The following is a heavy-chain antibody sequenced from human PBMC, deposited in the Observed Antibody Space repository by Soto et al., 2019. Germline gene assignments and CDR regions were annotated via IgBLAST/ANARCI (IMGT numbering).Heavy chain of an antibody. V-gene: IGHV4-30-4*01. D-gene: IGHD4-17*01. CDR1: GGSINSGDYY. CDR3: AREGIDDGDPFFDY. Sequence: QVQLQESGPGLVKPSQTLSLTCTLSGGSINSGDYYWNWIRQPPGKGLEWIGYISYSGATYYNPSLKSRVSMSVDTSEIQFSLKLTSVTATDTAVYYCAREGIDDGDPFFDYWGQGSLVTVSS. CDR2: ISYSGAT. J-gene: IGHJ4*02.